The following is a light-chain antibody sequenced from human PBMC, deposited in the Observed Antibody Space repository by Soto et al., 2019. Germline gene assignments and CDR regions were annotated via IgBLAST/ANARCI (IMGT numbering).Light chain of an antibody. CDR2: GAT. Sequence: EIVMTQSPATLSVSPWERATLSCRASQSVSSSYLAWYQQRRGQAPRLLIYGATSRATGIPDRFSGSGSGTDFTLTISRLEPEDFAVYYCHQYGSSPATFGQGTKVDIK. CDR1: QSVSSSY. V-gene: IGKV3-20*01. J-gene: IGKJ1*01. CDR3: HQYGSSPAT.